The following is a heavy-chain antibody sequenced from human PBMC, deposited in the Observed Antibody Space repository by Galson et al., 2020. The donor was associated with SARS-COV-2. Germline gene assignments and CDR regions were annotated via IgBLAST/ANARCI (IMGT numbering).Heavy chain of an antibody. Sequence: GGSLRLSCAASGFTFSDYYMSWIRQAPGKGLEWVSYFSSSGSTIYYADSVKGRFTISRDNAKNSLYLQMNSLRAEDTAVYYCARVAPSILYSYGWYYFDYWGQGTLVTVSS. CDR1: GFTFSDYY. V-gene: IGHV3-11*04. CDR3: ARVAPSILYSYGWYYFDY. CDR2: FSSSGSTI. J-gene: IGHJ4*02. D-gene: IGHD5-18*01.